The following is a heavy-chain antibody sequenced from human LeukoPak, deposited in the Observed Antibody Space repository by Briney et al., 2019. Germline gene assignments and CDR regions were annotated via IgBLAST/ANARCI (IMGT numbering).Heavy chain of an antibody. V-gene: IGHV4-59*05. CDR1: GGSISSYY. CDR2: IYYSGST. J-gene: IGHJ5*02. D-gene: IGHD4-17*01. Sequence: SETLSLTCTVSGGSISSYYWSWIRQPAGKGLEWIGSIYYSGSTYYNPSLKSRVTISVDTSKNQFSLKLSSVTAADTAVYYCARHGDDYGDPNWFDPWGQGTLVTVSS. CDR3: ARHGDDYGDPNWFDP.